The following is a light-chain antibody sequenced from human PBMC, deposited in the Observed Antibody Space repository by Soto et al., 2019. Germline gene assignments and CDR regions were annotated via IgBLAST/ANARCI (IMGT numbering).Light chain of an antibody. CDR1: QSVSNT. CDR2: DAS. Sequence: ILMTQSPATLSVSPGERATLSCRASQSVSNTLAWYQQKPGHAPSLLIYDASTRATGIPARLSGSGSGTELPLTISGLQSEDFAVYYCQQYNNWPPWTFGQGTKVEIK. J-gene: IGKJ1*01. CDR3: QQYNNWPPWT. V-gene: IGKV3-15*01.